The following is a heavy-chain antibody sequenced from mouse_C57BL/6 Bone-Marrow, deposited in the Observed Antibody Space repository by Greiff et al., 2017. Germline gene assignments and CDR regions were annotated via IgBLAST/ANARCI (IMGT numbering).Heavy chain of an antibody. CDR1: GFTFSSYG. J-gene: IGHJ2*01. CDR3: ARHRNFDY. V-gene: IGHV5-6*01. Sequence: EVQGVESGGDLVKPGGSLKLSCAASGFTFSSYGMSWVRQTPDKRLEWVATISSGGSYTYYPDSEKGRFTISRDNAKNTLYLQMSSLKSEDTAMYYCARHRNFDYWGQGTTLTVSS. CDR2: ISSGGSYT.